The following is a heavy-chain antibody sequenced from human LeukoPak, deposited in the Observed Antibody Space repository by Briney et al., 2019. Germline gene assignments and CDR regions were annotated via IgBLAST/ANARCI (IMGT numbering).Heavy chain of an antibody. V-gene: IGHV1-2*02. CDR2: INPNSGGT. CDR1: GYTFTAYD. Sequence: ASVKVSCKASGYTFTAYDIHWVRQAPGQGLEWMGWINPNSGGTKYAQKFQGRVTMTRDTSINTVYMELSRLRSDDTAVYYCARYHEENNNCFDPWGQGTLVTVSS. CDR3: ARYHEENNNCFDP. J-gene: IGHJ5*02.